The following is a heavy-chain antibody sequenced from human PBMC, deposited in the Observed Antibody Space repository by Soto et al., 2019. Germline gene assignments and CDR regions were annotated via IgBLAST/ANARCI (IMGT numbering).Heavy chain of an antibody. J-gene: IGHJ4*02. V-gene: IGHV4-61*01. D-gene: IGHD6-13*01. CDR1: GGSVSSGSYY. CDR2: IYYSGST. CDR3: ARGGQQLVPFDY. Sequence: QVQLQESGPGLVKPSETLSLTCTVSGGSVSSGSYYWSWIRQPPGKGLEWIGYIYYSGSTNYNPSLKSRVTISVDTSKNQSSLKLSSVTAADTAVYYCARGGQQLVPFDYWGQGTLVTVSS.